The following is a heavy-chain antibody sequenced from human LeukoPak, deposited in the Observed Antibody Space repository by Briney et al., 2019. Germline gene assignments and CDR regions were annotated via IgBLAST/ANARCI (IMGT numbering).Heavy chain of an antibody. CDR3: ARPTWGYYDSAGYPYAFDI. D-gene: IGHD3-22*01. CDR1: GFTFSIYS. J-gene: IGHJ3*02. Sequence: GSLSLSCAASGFTFSIYSMNWVRQAPGKGLEWVSYISVSSSNIYYADSVKGRFTISRDNAKNSLYLQMNSLRAEDTAVYYCARPTWGYYDSAGYPYAFDIWGQGTMVTVSS. CDR2: ISVSSSNI. V-gene: IGHV3-48*04.